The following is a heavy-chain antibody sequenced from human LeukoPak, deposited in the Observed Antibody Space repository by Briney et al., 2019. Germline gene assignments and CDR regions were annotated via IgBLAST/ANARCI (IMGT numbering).Heavy chain of an antibody. J-gene: IGHJ4*02. CDR1: GFTFSSYS. D-gene: IGHD6-13*01. Sequence: GGSLRLSCAAPGFTFSSYSMNWVRQAPGKGLEWVSSISSSSSYIYYADSVKGRFTISRDNAKNSLYLQMNSLRAEDTAVYYCARVVRIAAAGTPDYWGQGTLVTVSS. CDR3: ARVVRIAAAGTPDY. V-gene: IGHV3-21*01. CDR2: ISSSSSYI.